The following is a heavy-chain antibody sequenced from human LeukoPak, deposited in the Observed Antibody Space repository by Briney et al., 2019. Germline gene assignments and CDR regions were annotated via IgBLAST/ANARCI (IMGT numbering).Heavy chain of an antibody. V-gene: IGHV3-30*04. Sequence: PGGSLRLSCAASGFTFSSYAMHWVRQAPGKGLEWVAVISYDGSNRYYADSVKGRFTISRDNAKNSLYLQMNSLRAEDTAVYYCARDRTQLWETDAFDIWGQGTMVTVSS. D-gene: IGHD5-18*01. J-gene: IGHJ3*02. CDR1: GFTFSSYA. CDR2: ISYDGSNR. CDR3: ARDRTQLWETDAFDI.